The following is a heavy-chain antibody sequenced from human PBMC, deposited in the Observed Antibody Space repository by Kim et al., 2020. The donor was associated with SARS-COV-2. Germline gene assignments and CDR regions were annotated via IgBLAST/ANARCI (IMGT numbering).Heavy chain of an antibody. Sequence: ASVKVSCKASGYTFTSYAMNWVRQAPGQGLEWMGWINTNTGNPTYAQGFTGRFVFSLDTPVSTAYLQIGSLKAEDTAVYYCARVGSGYRIDYWGQGTLVTVSS. V-gene: IGHV7-4-1*01. CDR1: GYTFTSYA. J-gene: IGHJ4*02. CDR3: ARVGSGYRIDY. D-gene: IGHD6-25*01. CDR2: INTNTGNP.